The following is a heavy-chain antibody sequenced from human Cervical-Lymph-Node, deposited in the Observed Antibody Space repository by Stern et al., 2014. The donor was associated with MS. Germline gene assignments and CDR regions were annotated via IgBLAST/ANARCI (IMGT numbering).Heavy chain of an antibody. D-gene: IGHD3-10*01. V-gene: IGHV1-24*01. CDR1: GNTFTELS. CDR2: FDPEDGET. Sequence: VQLVESGAAVKKPGASVKVSCKISGNTFTELSIHWVRQAPGKGLEWVGGFDPEDGETIYAQTFPGRVTMTVDTSTDTAYMPLSNLRSEDTALYYCATVHKSLRFRRGVEGAFDIWGQGTMVSVS. J-gene: IGHJ3*02. CDR3: ATVHKSLRFRRGVEGAFDI.